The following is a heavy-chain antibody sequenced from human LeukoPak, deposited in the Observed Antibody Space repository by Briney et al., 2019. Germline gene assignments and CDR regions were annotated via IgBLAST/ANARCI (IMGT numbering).Heavy chain of an antibody. V-gene: IGHV3-23*01. CDR2: ISGSGGST. CDR1: GFTFSSYA. Sequence: PGGSLRLSCAASGFTFSSYAMSWVRQAPGKGLEWVSAISGSGGSTYYADSVKGRLTISRDNSKNTLYLQMNSLRAEDTAVYYCAKGISDYGDYYFDYWGQGTLVTVSS. J-gene: IGHJ4*02. D-gene: IGHD4-17*01. CDR3: AKGISDYGDYYFDY.